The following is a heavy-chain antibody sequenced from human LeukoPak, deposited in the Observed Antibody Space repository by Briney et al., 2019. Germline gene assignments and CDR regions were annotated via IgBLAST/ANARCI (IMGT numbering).Heavy chain of an antibody. CDR3: ARDFALWMGVLNWFDP. V-gene: IGHV1-46*01. CDR1: GYTFINNW. Sequence: ASVKVSCKASGYTFINNWMHWVRQAPGQGLEWIGLINPTGTGTLYAQKFQGRVTMTRDTSISTAYMELSRLRSDDTAVYYCARDFALWMGVLNWFDPWGQGTLVTVSS. D-gene: IGHD3-10*01. J-gene: IGHJ5*02. CDR2: INPTGTGT.